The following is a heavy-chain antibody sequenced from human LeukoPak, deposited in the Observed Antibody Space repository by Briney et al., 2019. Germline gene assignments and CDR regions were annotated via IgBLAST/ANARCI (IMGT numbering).Heavy chain of an antibody. J-gene: IGHJ4*02. V-gene: IGHV1-2*02. CDR1: GYTFTDYY. Sequence: ASVKVSCKASGYTFTDYYMHWVRQAPGQGLEWMGWINPKSGGTSSAQKLQGRVTMTRDTSISTAYMELSRLRSDDTAVYYCARDGGRDYDQNDYWGQGTLVTVSS. CDR3: ARDGGRDYDQNDY. D-gene: IGHD2-21*02. CDR2: INPKSGGT.